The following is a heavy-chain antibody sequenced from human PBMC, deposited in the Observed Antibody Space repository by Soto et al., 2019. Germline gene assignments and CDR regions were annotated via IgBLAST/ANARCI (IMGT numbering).Heavy chain of an antibody. CDR3: ARTSVGDSYGYRYYGMDV. J-gene: IGHJ6*04. D-gene: IGHD5-18*01. CDR2: IYYSGST. CDR1: GGSISSYY. V-gene: IGHV4-59*01. Sequence: SETLSLTCTVSGGSISSYYWSWIRQPPGKGLEWIGYIYYSGSTNYNPSLKSRVTISVDTSKNQFSLKLSSVTAADTAVYYCARTSVGDSYGYRYYGMDVWGKGSTVTVYS.